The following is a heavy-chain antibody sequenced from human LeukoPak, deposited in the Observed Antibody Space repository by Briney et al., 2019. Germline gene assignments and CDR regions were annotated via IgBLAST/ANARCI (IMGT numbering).Heavy chain of an antibody. V-gene: IGHV4-59*01. Sequence: SETLSLTCTVSGGSISSYYWSWIRQPPGKGLEWIGYIYYSGSTNYNPSLKSRVTISVDTSKNQFSLKLSSVTAADTAVYYCASGAQYSSSWYSGWFDPWGQGTLVSDCS. J-gene: IGHJ5*02. CDR1: GGSISSYY. CDR3: ASGAQYSSSWYSGWFDP. D-gene: IGHD6-13*01. CDR2: IYYSGST.